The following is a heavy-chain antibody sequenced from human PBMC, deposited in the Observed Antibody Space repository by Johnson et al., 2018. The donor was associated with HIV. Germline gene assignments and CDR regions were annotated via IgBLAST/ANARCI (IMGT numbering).Heavy chain of an antibody. Sequence: QVQLVESGGGVVQPGRSLRLSCAASGFTFSSYGMNWVRQVPGEGLEWIGYMYHTGSTKYNPSLKSRVGISVDTPKSQLSLKLSSVTAADTAVYYCARASFWSDYDYYYHAMDVWGQGTTVIVSS. J-gene: IGHJ6*02. CDR3: ARASFWSDYDYYYHAMDV. CDR1: GFTFSSYG. V-gene: IGHV4-59*01. CDR2: MYHTGST. D-gene: IGHD3-3*01.